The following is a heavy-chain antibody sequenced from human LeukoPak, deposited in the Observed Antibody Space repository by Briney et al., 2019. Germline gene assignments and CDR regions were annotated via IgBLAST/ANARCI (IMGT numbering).Heavy chain of an antibody. V-gene: IGHV3-23*01. CDR2: ISGSGGST. CDR3: ANIGYCSGGSCYSAGAGWFDP. D-gene: IGHD2-15*01. Sequence: GGSLRLSCAASGFSFSVYWMHWVRQAPGKGLEWVSAISGSGGSTYYADSVKGRFTISRDNSKNTLYLQMNSLRAEDTAVYYCANIGYCSGGSCYSAGAGWFDPWGQGTLVTVSS. CDR1: GFSFSVYW. J-gene: IGHJ5*02.